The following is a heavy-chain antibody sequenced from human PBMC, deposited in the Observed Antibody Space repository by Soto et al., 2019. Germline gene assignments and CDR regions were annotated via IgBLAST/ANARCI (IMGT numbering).Heavy chain of an antibody. CDR3: AREQGSSWDKGWGDP. Sequence: QVQLVQSGAEVKKPGSSVKVSCKASGGTFSSYAISWVRQAPGQGLEWMGGIIPIFGTANYAQKFQGRVTSTADESTSTAYLGLSSLSAEDTAVDYCAREQGSSWDKGWGDPGGQGTLVTVSS. CDR1: GGTFSSYA. CDR2: IIPIFGTA. D-gene: IGHD6-13*01. J-gene: IGHJ5*02. V-gene: IGHV1-69*12.